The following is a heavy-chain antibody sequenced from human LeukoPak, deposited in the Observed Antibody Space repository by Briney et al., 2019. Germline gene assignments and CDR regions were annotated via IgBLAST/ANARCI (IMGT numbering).Heavy chain of an antibody. J-gene: IGHJ4*02. D-gene: IGHD6-13*01. V-gene: IGHV4-59*01. Sequence: PSETLSLTCTVSGGSISSYYCSWIRQPPGKGLEWIGYIYYSGSTNYNPSLKSRVTISVDTSKNQFSLKLSSMTAADTAVYYCARLTQLVKWGQGNLVTVSS. CDR1: GGSISSYY. CDR2: IYYSGST. CDR3: ARLTQLVK.